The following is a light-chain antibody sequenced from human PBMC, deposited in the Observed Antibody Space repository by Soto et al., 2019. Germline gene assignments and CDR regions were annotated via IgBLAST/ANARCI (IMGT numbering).Light chain of an antibody. V-gene: IGKV3-20*01. CDR2: ETY. Sequence: EIVLTQSPDTLSSSPGERLTLSCRASQSVRNNYLAWYQLKPGQAPRLLIYETYRRATGIPDRFSGSGSGTDFTLTISRLEPEDFAVYHCQQYDSSSRTFGPGTKVDIK. CDR3: QQYDSSSRT. CDR1: QSVRNNY. J-gene: IGKJ1*01.